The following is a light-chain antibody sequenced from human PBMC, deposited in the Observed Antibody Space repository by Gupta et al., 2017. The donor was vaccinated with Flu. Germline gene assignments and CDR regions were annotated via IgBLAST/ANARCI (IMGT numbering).Light chain of an antibody. CDR1: SSDVGAYNF. V-gene: IGLV2-14*01. Sequence: QYAPTQPASVSASPGQSITISCTGTSSDVGAYNFVSWYQQHPGKVPKLIIYEVNKRPSWVSGRFSVSKSGNTASLTISGRQAEDGADYYCSAVTTSCTYVFGTGTKVTVL. CDR2: EVN. CDR3: SAVTTSCTYV. J-gene: IGLJ1*01.